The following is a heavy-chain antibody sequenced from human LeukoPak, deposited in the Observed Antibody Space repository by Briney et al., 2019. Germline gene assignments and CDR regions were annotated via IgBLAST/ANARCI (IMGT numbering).Heavy chain of an antibody. D-gene: IGHD3-10*01. Sequence: GGSLRLSRAASGFTFSSYAMSWVRRAPGKGLEWVSAISGSGSSTYYADSVKGRFTISRDNSRNTLYLQMNSLRAEDTARYYCAKDDSRGSGSSGWFDPWGQGTLVTVSS. CDR3: AKDDSRGSGSSGWFDP. V-gene: IGHV3-23*01. CDR2: ISGSGSST. J-gene: IGHJ5*02. CDR1: GFTFSSYA.